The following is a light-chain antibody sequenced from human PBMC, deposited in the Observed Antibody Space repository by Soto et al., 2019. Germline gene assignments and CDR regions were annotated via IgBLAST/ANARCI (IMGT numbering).Light chain of an antibody. V-gene: IGLV1-47*01. CDR1: SSNIGDNS. Sequence: QSVLTQPPSASGTPGQRVTISCSGSSSNIGDNSAYWFQQLPGTAPKLLIYRSTQRPSGVPDRFSGSKSGTSASLALSGLRSEDEADYYCAAWDGSLSSGVFGGGTKLTVL. CDR3: AAWDGSLSSGV. J-gene: IGLJ3*02. CDR2: RST.